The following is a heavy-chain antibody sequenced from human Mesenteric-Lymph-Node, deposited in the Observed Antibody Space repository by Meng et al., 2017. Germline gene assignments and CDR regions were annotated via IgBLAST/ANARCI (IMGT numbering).Heavy chain of an antibody. CDR2: ISGSGGTT. CDR3: AKQALSPHFDY. J-gene: IGHJ4*02. CDR1: GFTFRSFA. V-gene: IGHV3-23*01. Sequence: EVQLLESGGGLVQPGGSLRLSCAASGFTFRSFAMTLVRQAPGKGLEWVSAISGSGGTTYYADAVKGRFTISRDNSKNTLFLQVNSLRAEDTAVYYCAKQALSPHFDYWGQGTLVTVSS.